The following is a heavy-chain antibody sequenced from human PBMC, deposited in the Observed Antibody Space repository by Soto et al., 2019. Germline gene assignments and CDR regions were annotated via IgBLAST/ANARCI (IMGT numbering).Heavy chain of an antibody. J-gene: IGHJ4*02. D-gene: IGHD6-13*01. Sequence: GASLTLSWKCSGYRFTSYWIGLVRTLPGKGLEWMGIIYPGDSDTRYSPSFQGQVTISADKSISTAYLQWSSLKASDTAMYYCARFPRAAAGTGSYYFDYWGQGTLVTVS. V-gene: IGHV5-51*01. CDR2: IYPGDSDT. CDR1: GYRFTSYW. CDR3: ARFPRAAAGTGSYYFDY.